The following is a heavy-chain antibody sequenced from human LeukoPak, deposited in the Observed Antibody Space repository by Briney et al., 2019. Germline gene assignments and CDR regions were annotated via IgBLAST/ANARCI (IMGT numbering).Heavy chain of an antibody. Sequence: GGSLRLSCAASGFTFSSYAMHWVRQAPGKGLEWVAVISYDGSNIYYADSVKGRFTISRDNSKNTLYLQMNSLRAEDTAVYYCARDGLGYCSSTSCYYYYMDVWGKGTTVTVSS. CDR2: ISYDGSNI. D-gene: IGHD2-2*01. J-gene: IGHJ6*03. CDR3: ARDGLGYCSSTSCYYYYMDV. V-gene: IGHV3-30-3*01. CDR1: GFTFSSYA.